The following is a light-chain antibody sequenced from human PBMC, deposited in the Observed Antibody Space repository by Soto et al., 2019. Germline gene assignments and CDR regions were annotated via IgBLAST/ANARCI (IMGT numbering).Light chain of an antibody. Sequence: QSVLTQPASVSGSPGQSITISCTGTSSDIGADDFVSWYQHHPDKTPKLIIFEVTYRPTEISHRFSASKSGNTASLTISGLEAEDEAFYYCSSYRRTTFPHVVFGGGTKLTVL. CDR2: EVT. CDR3: SSYRRTTFPHVV. V-gene: IGLV2-14*01. J-gene: IGLJ2*01. CDR1: SSDIGADDF.